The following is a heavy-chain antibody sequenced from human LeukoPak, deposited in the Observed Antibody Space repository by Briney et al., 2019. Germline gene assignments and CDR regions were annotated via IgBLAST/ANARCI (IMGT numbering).Heavy chain of an antibody. CDR2: ISSSGSTI. D-gene: IGHD3-22*01. Sequence: GGSLRLSCAASGFTFSSYEMNWVRQAPGKGLEWVSYISSSGSTIYYADSVKGRFTISRDNAKNSLYLQMNGLRAEDTAVYYCARASLIKYYYDSSAYDAFDIWGQGTMVTVSS. CDR3: ARASLIKYYYDSSAYDAFDI. J-gene: IGHJ3*02. CDR1: GFTFSSYE. V-gene: IGHV3-48*03.